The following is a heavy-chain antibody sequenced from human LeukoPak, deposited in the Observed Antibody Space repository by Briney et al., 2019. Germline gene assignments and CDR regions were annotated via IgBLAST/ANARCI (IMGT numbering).Heavy chain of an antibody. CDR3: ARGNFTIFGVVNPTNWFDP. D-gene: IGHD3-3*01. Sequence: SETLSLTCAVYGVSFSGYYWSWIRQPPGKGLEWIGEINHSGSTNYNPSLKSRVTISVDTSKNQFSLKLSSVTAADTAVYYCARGNFTIFGVVNPTNWFDPWGQGTLVTVSS. CDR1: GVSFSGYY. CDR2: INHSGST. J-gene: IGHJ5*02. V-gene: IGHV4-34*01.